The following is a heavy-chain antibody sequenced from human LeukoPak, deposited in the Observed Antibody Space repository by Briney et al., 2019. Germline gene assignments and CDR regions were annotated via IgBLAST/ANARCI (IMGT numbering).Heavy chain of an antibody. D-gene: IGHD4-17*01. CDR3: ARSGDYNDGYYYGMDV. CDR2: INSDGSST. CDR1: GFTFSSYW. J-gene: IGHJ6*02. V-gene: IGHV3-74*01. Sequence: GGSLRLSCAASGFTFSSYWMHWVRQAPGKGLVWVSRINSDGSSTSYADSVKGRFTISRDNAKNTLYLQMNSLRAEDTAVYYCARSGDYNDGYYYGMDVWGQGTTVTVSS.